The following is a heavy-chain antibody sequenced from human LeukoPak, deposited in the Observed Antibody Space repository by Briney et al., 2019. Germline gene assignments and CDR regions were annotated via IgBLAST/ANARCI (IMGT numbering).Heavy chain of an antibody. CDR1: GYSISSGYY. J-gene: IGHJ4*02. D-gene: IGHD3-9*01. CDR2: VYYSGST. CDR3: ARLSKGRYFDYIFDY. V-gene: IGHV4-38-2*01. Sequence: SETLSLTCAVSGYSISSGYYWGWIRQPPGRGLEWIGNVYYSGSTYYNPSLKSRVTMSVDTSKNQFSLKMSSVTAADTAVYCARLSKGRYFDYIFDYWGQGTLVTVSS.